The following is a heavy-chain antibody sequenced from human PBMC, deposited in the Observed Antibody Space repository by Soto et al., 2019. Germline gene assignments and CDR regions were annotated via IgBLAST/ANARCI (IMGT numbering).Heavy chain of an antibody. CDR2: INAGNGNT. D-gene: IGHD4-17*01. J-gene: IGHJ4*02. CDR1: GYTFTSYA. CDR3: ARSAIDYGDYVVGGSFDY. Sequence: GASVKVSCKASGYTFTSYAMHWVRQAPGQRLEWMGWINAGNGNTKYSQKFQGRVTITRDTSASTAYMELSSLRSEDTAVYYCARSAIDYGDYVVGGSFDYWGQGTLVTVSS. V-gene: IGHV1-3*01.